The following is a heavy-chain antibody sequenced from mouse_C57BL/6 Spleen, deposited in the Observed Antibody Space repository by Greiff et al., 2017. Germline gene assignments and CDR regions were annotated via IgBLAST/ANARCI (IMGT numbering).Heavy chain of an antibody. CDR3: ARSYGNYHVPWFAY. D-gene: IGHD2-1*01. CDR1: GFSLSTFGMG. V-gene: IGHV8-8*01. J-gene: IGHJ3*01. CDR2: IWWDDDT. Sequence: QVTLKVSGPGILQPSQTLSLTCSFSGFSLSTFGMGVGWIRQPSGKGLEWLAHIWWDDDTSFNPALKSRLTISKDTSKNHVFLKIANVDTADTATYYCARSYGNYHVPWFAYWGQGTLVTVSA.